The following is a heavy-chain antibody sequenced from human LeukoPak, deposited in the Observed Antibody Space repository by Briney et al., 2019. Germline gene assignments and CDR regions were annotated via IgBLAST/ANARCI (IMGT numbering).Heavy chain of an antibody. D-gene: IGHD3-3*01. V-gene: IGHV4-59*01. CDR2: IYYSGST. CDR3: ARAPLLGIFGLDP. CDR1: GGSISSYY. J-gene: IGHJ5*02. Sequence: SETLSLTCTVSGGSISSYYWSWIRQPPGKGLEWIGYIYYSGSTNYNPSLKSRVTISVDTSKNQFSLKLSSVTAADTAVYYCARAPLLGIFGLDPWGQGTLVIVSS.